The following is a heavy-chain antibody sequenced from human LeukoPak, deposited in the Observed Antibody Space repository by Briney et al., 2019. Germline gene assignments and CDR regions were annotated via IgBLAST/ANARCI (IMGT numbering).Heavy chain of an antibody. Sequence: SETLSLTCTVSGGSISSAGYYWSWIRQHPGKGLEWIGYIYYSGSTYYNPSLKSRITISVDTSENQFSLKLSSVTAADTAVYYCARVRNYYDSSGYLDYWGQGTLVTVSS. D-gene: IGHD3-22*01. CDR1: GGSISSAGYY. CDR2: IYYSGST. CDR3: ARVRNYYDSSGYLDY. J-gene: IGHJ4*02. V-gene: IGHV4-31*03.